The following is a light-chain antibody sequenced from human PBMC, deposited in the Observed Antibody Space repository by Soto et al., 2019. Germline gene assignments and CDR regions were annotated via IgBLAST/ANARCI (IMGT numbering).Light chain of an antibody. J-gene: IGKJ2*01. V-gene: IGKV3-20*01. Sequence: ENVLTQSPGTLSLSPGERATLSCRASQSVTNSFFAWYQQKPGQAPRLLIYGVSSRATGIPDRFSDSGSGTDFTLTISRLGPEDFVVYYCQQYSTLPHTFGQGTKLEVK. CDR1: QSVTNSF. CDR3: QQYSTLPHT. CDR2: GVS.